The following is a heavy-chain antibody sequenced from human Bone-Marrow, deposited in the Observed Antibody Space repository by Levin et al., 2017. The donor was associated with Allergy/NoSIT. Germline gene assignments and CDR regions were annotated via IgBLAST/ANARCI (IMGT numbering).Heavy chain of an antibody. V-gene: IGHV4-34*01. CDR3: ARNPPARSARPRLWANWFDL. CDR2: VNYGGTT. D-gene: IGHD3-16*01. Sequence: ESLKISCGVYSGSLSGYHWNWMRQSPGKGLEWIGEVNYGGTTNYNPSLKSRVTISVVTSKNQFSLNLTSVTAADTAVYYCARNPPARSARPRLWANWFDLWGQGTLVTVSS. J-gene: IGHJ5*02. CDR1: SGSLSGYH.